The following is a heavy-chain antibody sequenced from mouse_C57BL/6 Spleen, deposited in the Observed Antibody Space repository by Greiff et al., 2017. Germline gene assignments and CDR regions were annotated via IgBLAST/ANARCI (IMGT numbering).Heavy chain of an antibody. V-gene: IGHV5-16*01. CDR1: GFTFSDYY. CDR2: INYDGSST. Sequence: DVQLVESEGGLVQPGSSMKLSCTASGFTFSDYYMAWVRQVPEKGLEWVANINYDGSSTYYLDSLKSRFIISRDNAKNILYLQMSSLKSEDTATYYCARDKGKKGFDYWGQGTTLTVSS. CDR3: ARDKGKKGFDY. J-gene: IGHJ2*01.